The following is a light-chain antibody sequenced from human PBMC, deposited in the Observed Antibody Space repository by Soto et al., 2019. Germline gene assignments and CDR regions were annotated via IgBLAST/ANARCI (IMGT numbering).Light chain of an antibody. CDR3: AVWDDSLSGMV. Sequence: QSVLTQPPSASGTPGQRVTISWSGSSSNIETNTVDWYQHLPGTAPRVLIFNNNQRPSGVPDRFSGSKSGTSASLASSGLQSEDEADDYCAVWDDSLSGMVFGGGTKVTVL. CDR1: SSNIETNT. V-gene: IGLV1-44*01. J-gene: IGLJ2*01. CDR2: NNN.